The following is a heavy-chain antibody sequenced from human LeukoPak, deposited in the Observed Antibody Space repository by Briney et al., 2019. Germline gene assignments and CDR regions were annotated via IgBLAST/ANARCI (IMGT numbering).Heavy chain of an antibody. D-gene: IGHD5-12*01. CDR3: ARVKLTVATNYFDY. Sequence: GGSLRLSCAASGFTFSSYAMSWVRQAPGKGLEWVSAIGGSGGNTYYADSVKGRFTVSRDNSKNTLYLHMNSLRADDTAVYYSARVKLTVATNYFDYWGQGTLVTVSS. CDR2: IGGSGGNT. CDR1: GFTFSSYA. J-gene: IGHJ4*02. V-gene: IGHV3-23*01.